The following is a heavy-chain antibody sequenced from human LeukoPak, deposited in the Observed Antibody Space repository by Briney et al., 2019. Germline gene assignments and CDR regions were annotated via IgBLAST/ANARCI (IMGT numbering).Heavy chain of an antibody. D-gene: IGHD1-1*01. CDR1: GYTFTNYD. J-gene: IGHJ4*02. CDR2: MNPNSGST. Sequence: ASVKVSCKTSGYTFTNYDINWVRQATGQGLEWMGWMNPNSGSTDYAQKFQGRVTMTRDTSISTAYKELSSLRSEDTALYYCARGVATNYWGQGTLVTVSS. CDR3: ARGVATNY. V-gene: IGHV1-8*01.